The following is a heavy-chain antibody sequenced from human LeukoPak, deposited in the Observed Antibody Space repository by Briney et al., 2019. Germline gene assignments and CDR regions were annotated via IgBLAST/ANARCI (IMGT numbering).Heavy chain of an antibody. CDR1: GFTFRNAW. D-gene: IGHD6-13*01. CDR3: AKYRNSWHGFFDY. CDR2: ISGSDDST. J-gene: IGHJ4*02. Sequence: GGSLRLSCAASGFTFRNAWMSWVRQAPGKGLEWVSVISGSDDSTYYADSVKGRFTISRDSSKNTLYLQMNSLRAEDTAVYYSAKYRNSWHGFFDYWGQGTLVTVSS. V-gene: IGHV3-23*01.